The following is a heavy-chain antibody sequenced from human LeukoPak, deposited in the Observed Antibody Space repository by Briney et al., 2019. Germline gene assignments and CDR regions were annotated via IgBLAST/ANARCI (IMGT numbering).Heavy chain of an antibody. CDR1: GGTFSSYA. CDR3: ARGDSSGWYTWFDP. J-gene: IGHJ5*02. V-gene: IGHV1-69*13. CDR2: IIPIFGTA. Sequence: GASVKVSCKASGGTFSSYAISWVRQAPGQGLEWMGGIIPIFGTANYAQKFQGRVTITADESTSTAYMELSSLRSEDTAVYYCARGDSSGWYTWFDPWGQGTLVTVSS. D-gene: IGHD6-19*01.